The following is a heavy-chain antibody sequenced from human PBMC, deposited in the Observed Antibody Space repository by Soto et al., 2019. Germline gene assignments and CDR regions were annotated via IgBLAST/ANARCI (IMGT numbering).Heavy chain of an antibody. V-gene: IGHV3-23*01. J-gene: IGHJ5*02. CDR3: AIEENYFGLGCYYPNNWFDP. Sequence: EVQLLESGGGLVQPGGSLRLSCAASGFTFSSYAMSWVRQAPGKGLEWVSAISGSGGSTYYADSVKGRFTISRDNSKNILYREMNSQSVEGMAVYYCAIEENYFGLGCYYPNNWFDPWVQGTLVTVSS. D-gene: IGHD3-10*01. CDR1: GFTFSSYA. CDR2: ISGSGGST.